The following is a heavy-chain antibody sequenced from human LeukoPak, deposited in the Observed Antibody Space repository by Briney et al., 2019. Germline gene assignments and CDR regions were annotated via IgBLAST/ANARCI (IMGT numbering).Heavy chain of an antibody. CDR1: GFTFSSYR. CDR2: ISSSGSII. CDR3: ARDLGMTDGDYVSYFDY. Sequence: GGSLRLSCAASGFTFSSYRMNWVRQAPGKGLEWVSYISSSGSIIYYADSVKGRFTISRDNAKNSLYLQMNSLRAEDTALYYCARDLGMTDGDYVSYFDYWGQGTLVTVSS. V-gene: IGHV3-48*04. J-gene: IGHJ4*02. D-gene: IGHD4-17*01.